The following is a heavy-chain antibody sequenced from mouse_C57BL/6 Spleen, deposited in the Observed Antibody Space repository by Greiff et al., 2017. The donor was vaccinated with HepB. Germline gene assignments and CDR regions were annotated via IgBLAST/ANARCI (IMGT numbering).Heavy chain of an antibody. CDR3: AREGDGNSPFAY. CDR1: GYTFTSYW. CDR2: IDPSDSET. V-gene: IGHV1-52*01. D-gene: IGHD2-1*01. J-gene: IGHJ3*01. Sequence: QVQLQQPGAELVRPGSSVKLSCKASGYTFTSYWMHWVKQRPIQGLEWIGNIDPSDSETHYNQKFKDKATLTVDKSSSTAYMQLSSLTSEDSAVYYCAREGDGNSPFAYWGQGTLVTVSA.